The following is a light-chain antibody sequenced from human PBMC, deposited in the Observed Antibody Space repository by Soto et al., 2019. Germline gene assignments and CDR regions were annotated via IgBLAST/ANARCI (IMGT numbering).Light chain of an antibody. CDR1: SSNIGAGHD. J-gene: IGLJ7*01. CDR2: GDT. Sequence: QSVLTQPPSVSGAAGRRVTISCTGCSSNIGAGHDVHWYQQLPGSAPQLLMYGDTNRRSGVPDRFSGSKSGTSASLAITGLQAEDEADYYCQSYDSSLSGSVFGGGTQLTV. CDR3: QSYDSSLSGSV. V-gene: IGLV1-40*01.